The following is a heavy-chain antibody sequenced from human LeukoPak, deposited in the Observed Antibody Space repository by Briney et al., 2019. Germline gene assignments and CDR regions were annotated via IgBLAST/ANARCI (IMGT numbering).Heavy chain of an antibody. D-gene: IGHD2-15*01. J-gene: IGHJ4*02. V-gene: IGHV3-74*01. CDR3: AKFAQRYCSGGSCHPFDY. CDR1: GFTFTNYW. Sequence: GGSLRLSCATSGFTFTNYWMHWVRQAPGKGLVWVSHINGDGSRTNYAASVKGRFTISRDNAKNTLYLQMNSLRAEDTAAYYCAKFAQRYCSGGSCHPFDYWGQGTLVTVSS. CDR2: INGDGSRT.